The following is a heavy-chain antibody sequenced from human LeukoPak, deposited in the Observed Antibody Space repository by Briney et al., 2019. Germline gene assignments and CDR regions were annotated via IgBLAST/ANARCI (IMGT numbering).Heavy chain of an antibody. J-gene: IGHJ4*02. V-gene: IGHV1-18*01. CDR2: IGAYNGNT. Sequence: ASVKVSCKASGYTFTSYGISWVRQAPGQGLEWMGWIGAYNGNTNYAQKLQGRVTMTTDTSTSTAYMELRSLRSDDTAVYYCARDRYYDSSDDYWGQGTLVTVSS. D-gene: IGHD3-22*01. CDR3: ARDRYYDSSDDY. CDR1: GYTFTSYG.